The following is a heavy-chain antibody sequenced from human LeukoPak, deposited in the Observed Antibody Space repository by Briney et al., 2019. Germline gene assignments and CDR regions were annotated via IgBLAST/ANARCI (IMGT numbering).Heavy chain of an antibody. Sequence: SETLSLTCTVSGGSISSYYWSWLRQPPGKGLEWIGYIYYSGSTNYNPSLKSRVTISVDTSKNQFSLKLSSVTAADTAVYYCARGSRSRDNFDYGGQGPLVTVSS. J-gene: IGHJ4*02. CDR3: ARGSRSRDNFDY. V-gene: IGHV4-59*01. CDR1: GGSISSYY. CDR2: IYYSGST.